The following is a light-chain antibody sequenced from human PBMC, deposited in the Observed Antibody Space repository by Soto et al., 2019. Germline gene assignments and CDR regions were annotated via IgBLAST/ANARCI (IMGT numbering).Light chain of an antibody. V-gene: IGKV3-15*01. J-gene: IGKJ5*01. Sequence: EIVLTQSPATLSLSPGERATLSCRASQSVSSYLAWYQQKPGQAPRLLIYRASSRATGISGSFSGSGSGTEFTLTITSLQSEDFGVYYCQQYNNWPPSTFGQGTRLEIK. CDR3: QQYNNWPPST. CDR2: RAS. CDR1: QSVSSY.